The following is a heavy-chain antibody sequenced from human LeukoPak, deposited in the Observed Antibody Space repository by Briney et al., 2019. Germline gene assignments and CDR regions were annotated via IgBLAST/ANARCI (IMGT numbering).Heavy chain of an antibody. V-gene: IGHV3-20*04. CDR3: ARAGSSTSSGGFDP. CDR2: INWNGGST. CDR1: GFTFDDYG. J-gene: IGHJ5*02. D-gene: IGHD2-2*01. Sequence: SGGSLRLSCAASGFTFDDYGMRGVRQAPGKGVEWVSGINWNGGSTGYAYSVKGRFTISRDNAKNSLYLQMNSLRAEDTALYYCARAGSSTSSGGFDPWGQGTLVTVSS.